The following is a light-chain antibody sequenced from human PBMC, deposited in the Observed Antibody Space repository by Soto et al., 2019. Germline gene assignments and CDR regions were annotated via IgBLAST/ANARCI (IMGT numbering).Light chain of an antibody. Sequence: DIQMTQSPSSVSASVGDRVTITCRASQGIGSWLGWYQQKPGKAPKLLIYGASNLESGVPSRFSGSGSGTDFTLTISSLQPEDFATYDCQQANSFPWTFGQGTKVEIK. V-gene: IGKV1-12*01. J-gene: IGKJ1*01. CDR3: QQANSFPWT. CDR1: QGIGSW. CDR2: GAS.